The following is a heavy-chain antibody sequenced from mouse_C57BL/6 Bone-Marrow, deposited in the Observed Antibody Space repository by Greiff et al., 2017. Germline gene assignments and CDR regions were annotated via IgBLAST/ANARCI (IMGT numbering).Heavy chain of an antibody. CDR1: GYTFTSYG. J-gene: IGHJ1*03. D-gene: IGHD2-4*01. V-gene: IGHV1-58*01. Sequence: VQLKESGAELVRPGSSVKMSCKTSGYTFTSYGINWVKQRPGQGLEWIGYIYIGNGYTEYNEKFKGQATLTSDTSSSTAYMQLSSLTSEDSAIYFVSRLGLRQDWYFDVWGTGTTVTVSS. CDR2: IYIGNGYT. CDR3: SRLGLRQDWYFDV.